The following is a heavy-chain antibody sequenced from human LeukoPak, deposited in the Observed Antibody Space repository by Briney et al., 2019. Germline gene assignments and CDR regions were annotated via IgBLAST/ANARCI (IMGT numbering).Heavy chain of an antibody. CDR2: INSDGSST. Sequence: PGGSLRLSCAASGFTFSSYAMSWVRQAPGKGLVWVSRINSDGSSTSYADSVKGRFTISRDNAKNTLYLQMNSLRAEDTAVYYCARIYRDSSGYLYYFDYWGQGTLVTVSS. D-gene: IGHD3-22*01. V-gene: IGHV3-74*01. CDR1: GFTFSSYA. J-gene: IGHJ4*02. CDR3: ARIYRDSSGYLYYFDY.